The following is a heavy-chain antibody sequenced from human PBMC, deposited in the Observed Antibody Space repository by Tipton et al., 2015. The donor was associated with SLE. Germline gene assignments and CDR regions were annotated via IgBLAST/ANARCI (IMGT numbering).Heavy chain of an antibody. J-gene: IGHJ4*02. V-gene: IGHV3-30*02. CDR3: AKSGSTFTWYFDY. CDR1: GFTFRDYA. D-gene: IGHD1-26*01. CDR2: IRYDGNNK. Sequence: SLRLSCATSGFTFRDYAMHWVRQVPGKGLEWVAFIRYDGNNKYYADSVKGRFTISRDNSKNTLYLQMNSLKSEDTAVYYCAKSGSTFTWYFDYWGQGTLVTVSS.